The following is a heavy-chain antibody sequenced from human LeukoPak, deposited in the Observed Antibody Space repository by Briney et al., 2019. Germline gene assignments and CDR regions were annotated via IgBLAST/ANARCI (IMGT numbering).Heavy chain of an antibody. CDR2: ISGSGGST. V-gene: IGHV3-23*01. D-gene: IGHD1-14*01. J-gene: IGHJ3*02. CDR3: ARGRWSTTDAFDI. CDR1: GFTFSSYA. Sequence: PGGSLRLSCAASGFTFSSYAMSWVRQAPGKGLEWVSAISGSGGSTYYADSVKGRFTISRDNSKNTLYLQMNSLRAEDTAVYYCARGRWSTTDAFDIWGQGTMVTVSS.